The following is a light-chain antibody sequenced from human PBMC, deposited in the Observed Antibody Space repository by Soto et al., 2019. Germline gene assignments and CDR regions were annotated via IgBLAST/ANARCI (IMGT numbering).Light chain of an antibody. CDR3: QQRSNWPIT. CDR2: DAS. CDR1: QSIRSY. Sequence: EIVLTQSPATLSLSPGERATLSCRASQSIRSYLAWYQQKPGQAPRLLIYDASNRATGVPVTFSGSGSGTDFTLTISNLEPEDFAVYYCQQRSNWPITFGQGTRLEIK. J-gene: IGKJ5*01. V-gene: IGKV3-11*01.